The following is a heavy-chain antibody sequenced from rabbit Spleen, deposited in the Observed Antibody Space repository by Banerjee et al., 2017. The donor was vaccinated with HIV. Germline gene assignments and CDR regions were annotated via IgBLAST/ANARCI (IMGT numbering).Heavy chain of an antibody. V-gene: IGHV1S47*01. Sequence: QDQLVESGGGLVQPEGSLTLTCKASGFDFSSNAMCWFRQAPGKGPEWIACIYNGDGSTYYASWAKGRFTISKTSSTTVTLQMTSLTAADTATYFCARSYGGDDNYGFNLWGPGTLVTVS. CDR1: GFDFSSNA. CDR3: ARSYGGDDNYGFNL. D-gene: IGHD6-1*01. CDR2: IYNGDGST. J-gene: IGHJ4*01.